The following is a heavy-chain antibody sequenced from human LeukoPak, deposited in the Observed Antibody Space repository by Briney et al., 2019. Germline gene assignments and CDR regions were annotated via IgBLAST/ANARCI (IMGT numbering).Heavy chain of an antibody. CDR2: ISAYNGNR. J-gene: IGHJ6*02. Sequence: ASVKVSCKASGYTLTSYGISWVRQVPGQGLEWMGWISAYNGNRNYAQKLQGRVTMTTDTSTSTAYMELRSLRSDDTAVYYCARDINIVVVPAASYYYYYGMDVWGQGTTVTVSS. CDR3: ARDINIVVVPAASYYYYYGMDV. V-gene: IGHV1-18*01. D-gene: IGHD2-2*01. CDR1: GYTLTSYG.